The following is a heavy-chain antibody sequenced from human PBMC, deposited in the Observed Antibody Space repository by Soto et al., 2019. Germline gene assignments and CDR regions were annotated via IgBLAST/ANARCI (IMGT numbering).Heavy chain of an antibody. CDR2: IYYSGST. V-gene: IGHV4-59*01. Sequence: QVQLQESGPGLVKPSETLSLTCTVSGGSISSYYWSWIRQPPGKGLEWIGYIYYSGSTNYNPSLVSRVTISVATYTHQSYRKLSSVNAADTAVYYCQRFWGYAFDYWGQGTLVTVSS. D-gene: IGHD3-16*01. CDR3: QRFWGYAFDY. CDR1: GGSISSYY. J-gene: IGHJ4*02.